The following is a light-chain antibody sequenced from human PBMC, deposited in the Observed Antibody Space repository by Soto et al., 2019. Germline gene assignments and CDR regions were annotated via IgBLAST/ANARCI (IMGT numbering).Light chain of an antibody. J-gene: IGKJ2*01. CDR1: QPISSW. Sequence: DIQLTQSPSTVSASVGDGLTITCRASQPISSWLAWFRQRPGKAPELLIYAASTLHSGVPSRFSGSGSGTDFALPISGLQPEDFATYYCQQASSFPHTFGQGTRVDIK. V-gene: IGKV1-12*01. CDR3: QQASSFPHT. CDR2: AAS.